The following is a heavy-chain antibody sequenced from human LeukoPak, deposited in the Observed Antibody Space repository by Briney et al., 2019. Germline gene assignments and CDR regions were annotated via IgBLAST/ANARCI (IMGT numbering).Heavy chain of an antibody. CDR2: ISYIGST. Sequence: AETLSLTCTVSGGSFTTHYWSWIRQPPGKGLEWIGYISYIGSTNYNPSLKSRVTISIDTSKNEVSLMLTSVTAADTAVYYCASDSISINAFDAWGQGTMVTGSS. V-gene: IGHV4-59*11. CDR3: ASDSISINAFDA. D-gene: IGHD3-10*01. J-gene: IGHJ3*01. CDR1: GGSFTTHY.